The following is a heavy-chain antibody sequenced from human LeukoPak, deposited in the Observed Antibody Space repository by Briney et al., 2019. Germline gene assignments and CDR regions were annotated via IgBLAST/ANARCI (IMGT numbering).Heavy chain of an antibody. D-gene: IGHD5-18*01. CDR3: ARDPGYSYGSEYYYYGMDV. CDR1: GLTFSSYT. J-gene: IGHJ6*02. V-gene: IGHV3-21*01. Sequence: PGGSLRLSCAASGLTFSSYTMNWVRQAPGKGLEWVSSISGSSSYIYYADSVRGRFTISRDNAKNSLDLQMNSLRAEDTAVYYCARDPGYSYGSEYYYYGMDVWGQGTTVTVSS. CDR2: ISGSSSYI.